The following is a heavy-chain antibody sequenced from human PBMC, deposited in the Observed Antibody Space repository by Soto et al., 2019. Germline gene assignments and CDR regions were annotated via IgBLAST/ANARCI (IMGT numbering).Heavy chain of an antibody. CDR1: GGSISSYY. CDR3: ARGYSSSWYYFDY. V-gene: IGHV4-59*01. Sequence: SETLSLTCTVSGGSISSYYWSWIRQPPGKGLEWIGYIYYSGSTNYNPSLKSRVTISVDTSKNQFSLKLSSVTAADTAVYYCARGYSSSWYYFDYWGQGTLVTVSS. J-gene: IGHJ4*02. CDR2: IYYSGST. D-gene: IGHD6-13*01.